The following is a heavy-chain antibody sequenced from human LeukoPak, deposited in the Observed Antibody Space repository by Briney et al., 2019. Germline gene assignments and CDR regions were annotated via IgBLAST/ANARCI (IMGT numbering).Heavy chain of an antibody. CDR1: GFTFSNYL. CDR3: AKVAGSYYDFWSGYPMHFDY. Sequence: GGSLRLSCVGSGFTFSNYLMNWVRQAPGKGLEWVSFISSTGGTIYYADAVKGRFTVSRDNAKNSLLLQMNSLRAEDTALYYCAKVAGSYYDFWSGYPMHFDYWGQGTLVTVSS. CDR2: ISSTGGTI. J-gene: IGHJ4*02. D-gene: IGHD3-3*01. V-gene: IGHV3-48*01.